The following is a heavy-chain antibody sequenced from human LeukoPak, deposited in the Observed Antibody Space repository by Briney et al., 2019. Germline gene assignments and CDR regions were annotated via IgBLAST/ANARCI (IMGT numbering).Heavy chain of an antibody. CDR3: TRQWHTPSDY. J-gene: IGHJ4*02. Sequence: GGSLRLSCAASGFIFNNYWMHWVRQTPGEGPLWLSRINGDGSSTSYANSVQGRFIISRDNAKNTLYLQMNSLRAEDTAVYYCTRQWHTPSDYWGQGTLVTVSS. D-gene: IGHD6-19*01. CDR1: GFIFNNYW. V-gene: IGHV3-74*01. CDR2: INGDGSST.